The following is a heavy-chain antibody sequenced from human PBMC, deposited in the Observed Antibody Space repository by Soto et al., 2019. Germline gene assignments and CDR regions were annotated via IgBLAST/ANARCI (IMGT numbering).Heavy chain of an antibody. Sequence: SETLSLTCTVSGGSVSSGSYYWSWIRQPPGKGLEWIGYIYYSGSTNYNPSLKSRVTISVDTSKNQFSLKLSSVTAADTAVYYCAREKALYYYDSSGYLPDAFDIWGQGTMVTVSS. V-gene: IGHV4-61*01. D-gene: IGHD3-22*01. J-gene: IGHJ3*02. CDR2: IYYSGST. CDR3: AREKALYYYDSSGYLPDAFDI. CDR1: GGSVSSGSYY.